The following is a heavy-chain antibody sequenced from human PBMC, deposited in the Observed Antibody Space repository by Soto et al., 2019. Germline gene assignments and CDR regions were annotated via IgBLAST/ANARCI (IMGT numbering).Heavy chain of an antibody. V-gene: IGHV1-18*01. J-gene: IGHJ4*02. CDR2: ISAYNGNT. Sequence: GASVKVSCKASGFTFTRYGISWVRQAPGQGLEWMGWISAYNGNTNYEQKLQDRVTMTTDTSTSTAYMELRSLRSDDTAVYYCAREGVELPALDYWGQGTPVTVSS. D-gene: IGHD2-2*01. CDR1: GFTFTRYG. CDR3: AREGVELPALDY.